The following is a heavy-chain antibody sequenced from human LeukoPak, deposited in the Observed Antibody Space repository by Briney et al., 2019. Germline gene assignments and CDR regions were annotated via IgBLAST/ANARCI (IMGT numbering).Heavy chain of an antibody. V-gene: IGHV3-21*01. CDR3: AREPPRDYYMDV. Sequence: GGSLRLSCAASGFSFSSYNMNWVRLTPGKGLEWVSSITSSSTYTFYADSVKGRFTISRDNAKNSLYLQMNSLRAEDTAVYYCAREPPRDYYMDVWGKGTTVTVSS. CDR1: GFSFSSYN. CDR2: ITSSSTYT. J-gene: IGHJ6*03. D-gene: IGHD3-10*01.